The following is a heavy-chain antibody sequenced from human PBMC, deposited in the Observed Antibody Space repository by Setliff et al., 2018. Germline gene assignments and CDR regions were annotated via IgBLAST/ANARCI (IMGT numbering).Heavy chain of an antibody. CDR3: ARHVGTRSRGYNYYYYFMDV. D-gene: IGHD3-10*01. Sequence: SETLSLTCTVSGGSISSYYWSWIRQPPGKGLEWIGYIYASGSTNYNPSLKSRVTMSVDPSRNQFSLHMISVTAADTAVYYCARHVGTRSRGYNYYYYFMDVWGKGTTVTVS. J-gene: IGHJ6*03. CDR2: IYASGST. V-gene: IGHV4-4*08. CDR1: GGSISSYY.